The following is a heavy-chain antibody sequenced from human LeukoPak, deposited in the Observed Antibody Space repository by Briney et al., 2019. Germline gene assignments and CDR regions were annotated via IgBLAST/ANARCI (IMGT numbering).Heavy chain of an antibody. D-gene: IGHD5-18*01. Sequence: PSETLSLTCAVYGGSFSGYDGCWMRQPPGKGREGMGEINHSGSTNYTPSVKSRATISVDTSKNQFSLKLRSVTAADTAVYYCARGGWSGYSYGTYRRLMSYWGQGTLVTVSS. V-gene: IGHV4-34*01. CDR1: GGSFSGYD. CDR2: INHSGST. CDR3: ARGGWSGYSYGTYRRLMSY. J-gene: IGHJ4*02.